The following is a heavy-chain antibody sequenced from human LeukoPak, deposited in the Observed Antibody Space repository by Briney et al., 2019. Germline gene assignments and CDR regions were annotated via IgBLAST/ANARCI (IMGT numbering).Heavy chain of an antibody. V-gene: IGHV4-61*01. D-gene: IGHD6-19*01. CDR2: IYYSGST. Sequence: PSETLSLTCTVSGGSIGSSSYYWGWIRQPPGKGLEWIGYIYYSGSTNYNPSLKSRVTISVDTSKNQFSLKLSSVTAADTAVYYCARDSSGWSHPIDYWGQGTLVTVSS. J-gene: IGHJ4*02. CDR3: ARDSSGWSHPIDY. CDR1: GGSIGSSSYY.